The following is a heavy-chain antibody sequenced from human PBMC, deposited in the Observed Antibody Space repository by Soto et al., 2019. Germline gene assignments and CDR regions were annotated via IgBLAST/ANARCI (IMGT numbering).Heavy chain of an antibody. CDR3: GRVPDR. CDR1: GGSISSGGYS. J-gene: IGHJ5*02. V-gene: IGHV4-30-2*01. D-gene: IGHD2-2*01. Sequence: SETLSLTCAVSGGSISSGGYSWSWIRQPPGKGLEWIGYICHSGSTYYNPSLKSRVTISVDRSKNQFSLKLSSVTAADTAVYYCGRVPDRWGQGTLVTVSS. CDR2: ICHSGST.